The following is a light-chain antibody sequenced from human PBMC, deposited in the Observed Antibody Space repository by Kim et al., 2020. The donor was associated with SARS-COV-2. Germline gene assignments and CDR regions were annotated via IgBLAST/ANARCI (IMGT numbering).Light chain of an antibody. CDR2: EDN. V-gene: IGLV6-57*02. J-gene: IGLJ3*02. CDR1: SGSIASNY. Sequence: NFMLTQPHSVSESPGKTVTISCTGSSGSIASNYVQWYQQRPGSAPTTVIYEDNQRPSGVPNRFSGSIDTSSNSASLTISGLKTEDEADYYCQSYDGSFRWVFGGGTQLTVL. CDR3: QSYDGSFRWV.